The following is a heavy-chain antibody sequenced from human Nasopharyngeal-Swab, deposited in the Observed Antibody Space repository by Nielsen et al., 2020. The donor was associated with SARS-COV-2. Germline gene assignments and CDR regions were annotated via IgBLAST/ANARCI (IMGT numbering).Heavy chain of an antibody. CDR2: IKSDGSDT. J-gene: IGHJ4*02. V-gene: IGHV3-74*01. CDR3: VRGSRDWRGADY. Sequence: GESLKISCAASGFTFSGSWMHWVRQAPGTGLEWVSRIKSDGSDTRYADSVKGRFTISRDNAKNTLYLQMDSLRAEDTAVYYCVRGSRDWRGADYWGQGTLVTVSS. D-gene: IGHD3/OR15-3a*01. CDR1: GFTFSGSW.